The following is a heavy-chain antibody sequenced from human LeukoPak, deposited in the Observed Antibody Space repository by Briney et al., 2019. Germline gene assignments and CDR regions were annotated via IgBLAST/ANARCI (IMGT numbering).Heavy chain of an antibody. CDR2: IIPIFGTA. CDR1: GGTFSSYA. CDR3: AREGREMATIWGHGWFDP. D-gene: IGHD5-24*01. V-gene: IGHV1-69*06. Sequence: SVKVSCKASGGTFSSYAISWVRQAPGQGLEWMGGIIPIFGTANYAQKFQGRVTITADKSTSTAYMELSSLRSEDTAVYYCAREGREMATIWGHGWFDPRGQGTLVTVSS. J-gene: IGHJ5*02.